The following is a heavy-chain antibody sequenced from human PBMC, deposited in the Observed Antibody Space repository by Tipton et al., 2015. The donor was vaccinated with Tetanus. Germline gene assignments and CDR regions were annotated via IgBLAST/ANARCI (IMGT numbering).Heavy chain of an antibody. Sequence: SLRLSCAASGFIFSDYSMNWVRQAPGKGLEWVSSISSSSSYKYYADSVKGRFTNSRDYAKNVLYLQMNSLRAEDTAVYYCARGSEYCSGGSCYRPTIYNWFDPWGQGTLVTVSS. D-gene: IGHD2-15*01. CDR1: GFIFSDYS. V-gene: IGHV3-21*01. J-gene: IGHJ5*02. CDR3: ARGSEYCSGGSCYRPTIYNWFDP. CDR2: ISSSSSYK.